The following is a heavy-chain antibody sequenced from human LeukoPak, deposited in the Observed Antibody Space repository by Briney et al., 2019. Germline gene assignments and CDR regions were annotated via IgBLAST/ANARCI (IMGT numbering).Heavy chain of an antibody. CDR2: INPNSGGT. J-gene: IGHJ3*02. D-gene: IGHD2-15*01. CDR3: ARSMAVVVAAGAFDI. Sequence: ASVKVSRKASGYTFTGYYLHWVRRAPGQGPEWMGWINPNSGGTNYAQKFQGRVTMTRDTSISTAYMELSGLTSDDTAVYYCARSMAVVVAAGAFDIWGQGTMVTVSS. V-gene: IGHV1-2*02. CDR1: GYTFTGYY.